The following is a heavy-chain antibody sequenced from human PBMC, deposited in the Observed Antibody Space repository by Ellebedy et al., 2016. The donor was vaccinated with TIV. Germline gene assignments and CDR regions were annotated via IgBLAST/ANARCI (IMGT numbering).Heavy chain of an antibody. Sequence: PGGSLRLSCAASGFTFSAFSMNWVRQAPGKGLEWISYICGGTIYYAESVKGRFTISRDNSKNTLYLQMNRLRAEDTAVYYCASLCDYGDVRRDYWGQGTLVTVSS. J-gene: IGHJ4*02. CDR1: GFTFSAFS. V-gene: IGHV3-48*01. D-gene: IGHD4-17*01. CDR2: ICGGTI. CDR3: ASLCDYGDVRRDY.